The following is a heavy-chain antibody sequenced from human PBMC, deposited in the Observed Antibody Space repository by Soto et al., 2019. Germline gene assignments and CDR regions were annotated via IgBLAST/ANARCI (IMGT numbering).Heavy chain of an antibody. D-gene: IGHD2-15*01. CDR1: GGTFSSNA. CDR2: ILPIFNTA. CDR3: ASYCSGGSCYHSAFDI. J-gene: IGHJ3*02. Sequence: GASVKVSCKASGGTFSSNAISWVRQAPGQGPEWMGGILPIFNTANYAQNFQGRVTITADESTSTAYMELSSLRSEDTAVYYCASYCSGGSCYHSAFDIWGQGTMVTVSS. V-gene: IGHV1-69*13.